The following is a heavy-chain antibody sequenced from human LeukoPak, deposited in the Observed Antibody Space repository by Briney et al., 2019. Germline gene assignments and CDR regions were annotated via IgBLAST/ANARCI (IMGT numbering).Heavy chain of an antibody. V-gene: IGHV3-9*01. Sequence: GRSLRLSCAASGFTFDDYAMHWVRQAPGKGLEWVSGISWNSGSIGYADSVKGRFTISRDNAKNSVYLQMNSLRAEDTALYYCAKSRVPAAPFDYWGQGTLVTVSS. CDR1: GFTFDDYA. CDR3: AKSRVPAAPFDY. D-gene: IGHD2-2*01. J-gene: IGHJ4*02. CDR2: ISWNSGSI.